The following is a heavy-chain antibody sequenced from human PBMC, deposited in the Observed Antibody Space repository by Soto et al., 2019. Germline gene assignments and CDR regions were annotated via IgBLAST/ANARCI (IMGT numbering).Heavy chain of an antibody. J-gene: IGHJ4*02. CDR2: ISSSSSTI. CDR3: ARNFYGSASF. CDR1: GLTFSSYS. D-gene: IGHD3-10*01. V-gene: IGHV3-48*01. Sequence: GGSLRLSCAASGLTFSSYSMNWVRQAPGKGLEWVSYISSSSSTIYYADSVKGRFTISRDNSKNTVYLQMNSLRAEDMAVYYCARNFYGSASFWGQGTLVTVSS.